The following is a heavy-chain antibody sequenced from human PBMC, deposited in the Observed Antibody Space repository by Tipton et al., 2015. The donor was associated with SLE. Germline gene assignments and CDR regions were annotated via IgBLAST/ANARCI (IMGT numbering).Heavy chain of an antibody. V-gene: IGHV4-34*11. D-gene: IGHD1-14*01. J-gene: IGHJ1*01. CDR2: IYYSGST. CDR3: ARALRGNRNFQH. CDR1: GGSFSGYY. Sequence: TLSLTCAVYGGSFSGYYWSWIRQPPGKGLEWIGYIYYSGSTNYNPSLKSRATISVDTSKNQFSLKLRSVTAADTAVYYCARALRGNRNFQHWGQGTLVTVSS.